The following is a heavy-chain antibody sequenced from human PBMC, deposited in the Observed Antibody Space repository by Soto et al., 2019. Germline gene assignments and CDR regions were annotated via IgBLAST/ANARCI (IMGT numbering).Heavy chain of an antibody. CDR3: ARGALRAYYLDY. CDR1: GFTFSTYR. Sequence: EAQLVESGGGLVQPGGSLRLSCAASGFTFSTYRMHWVRQAPGGGLVWVSRIKGDESNTNYADSVKGRFTISRDNAKNTVYLQMNSLRAEDTAIYYCARGALRAYYLDYWGQGVLVTVSS. J-gene: IGHJ4*02. V-gene: IGHV3-74*01. CDR2: IKGDESNT. D-gene: IGHD3-10*01.